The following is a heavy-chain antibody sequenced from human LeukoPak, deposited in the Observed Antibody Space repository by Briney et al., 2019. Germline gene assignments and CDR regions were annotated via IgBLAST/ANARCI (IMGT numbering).Heavy chain of an antibody. CDR1: GFTFSSYG. Sequence: PGGSLRLSCAASGFTFSSYGMHWVRQAPGKGLEWVAFIRYDGSKKYYADSVKGRFTISRDNSKNTLYLQMNSLRAEDTAVYYCVGARRMWLFDYWGQGTLVTVSS. J-gene: IGHJ4*02. D-gene: IGHD1-26*01. CDR2: IRYDGSKK. CDR3: VGARRMWLFDY. V-gene: IGHV3-30*02.